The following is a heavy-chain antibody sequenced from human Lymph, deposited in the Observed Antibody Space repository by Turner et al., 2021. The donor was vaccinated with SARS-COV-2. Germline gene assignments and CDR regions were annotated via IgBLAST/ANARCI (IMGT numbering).Heavy chain of an antibody. J-gene: IGHJ3*02. CDR3: AREGELEPSDAFDI. CDR1: GFTFSSYA. Sequence: QVQLVESGGGVVQPGRSLRLSCAASGFTFSSYAMHWVRQAPGKGLEWVAVISYDGSNKYYADSVKGRFTISRDNSKNTLYLQMNNLRAEDTAVYYCAREGELEPSDAFDIWGQGTMVTVSS. V-gene: IGHV3-30-3*01. CDR2: ISYDGSNK. D-gene: IGHD1-1*01.